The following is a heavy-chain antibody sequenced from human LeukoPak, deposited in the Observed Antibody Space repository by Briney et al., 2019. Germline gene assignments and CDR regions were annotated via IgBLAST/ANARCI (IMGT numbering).Heavy chain of an antibody. CDR2: IYYSGST. CDR1: GGSVSSGSYY. Sequence: SETLSLTCTVSGGSVSSGSYYWSWIRQPPGKGLEWIGYIYYSGSTNYNPSLKSRVTISVDTSKSQFSLKLSSVTAADTAVYYCARDDSITGTTWGQGTLVTVSS. J-gene: IGHJ4*02. CDR3: ARDDSITGTT. V-gene: IGHV4-61*01. D-gene: IGHD1-20*01.